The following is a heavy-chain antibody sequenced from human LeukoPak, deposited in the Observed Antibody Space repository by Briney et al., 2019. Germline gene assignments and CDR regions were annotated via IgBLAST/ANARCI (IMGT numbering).Heavy chain of an antibody. D-gene: IGHD3-22*01. CDR2: IYSGGRT. CDR3: ARDLVVAGLVP. V-gene: IGHV3-66*01. Sequence: GGSLRLSCAASGFTVSSNYMHWVRQAPGKGLEWVSVIYSGGRTYYAESVKGRFTISRDSSTNTLFLQMNSPRAEDTAIYYCARDLVVAGLVPWGQGTLVLVSS. CDR1: GFTVSSNY. J-gene: IGHJ5*02.